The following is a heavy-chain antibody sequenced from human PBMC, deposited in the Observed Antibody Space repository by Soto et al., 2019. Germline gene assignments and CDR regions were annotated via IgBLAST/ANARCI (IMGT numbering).Heavy chain of an antibody. D-gene: IGHD3-22*01. CDR3: ATSTHSSGYPFDY. CDR2: ISGSGGST. Sequence: EVQLLESGGGLVQPGGSLRLSCAASGFTFSSYAMSWVRQAPGKGLEWVSAISGSGGSTYYADSVKGRFTISRDNSKNTLYLQMNSLRAEDTAVYYCATSTHSSGYPFDYWGQGTLVTVSS. J-gene: IGHJ4*02. V-gene: IGHV3-23*01. CDR1: GFTFSSYA.